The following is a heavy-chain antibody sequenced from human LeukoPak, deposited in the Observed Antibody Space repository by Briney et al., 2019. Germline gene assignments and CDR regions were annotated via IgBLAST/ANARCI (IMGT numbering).Heavy chain of an antibody. V-gene: IGHV3-33*01. J-gene: IGHJ6*02. CDR2: IWYDGSNK. D-gene: IGHD3-22*01. CDR1: GFTFSTYG. CDR3: ARDTDSSGYYWDYYYYYGMDV. Sequence: GGSLRLSCAASGFTFSTYGMPWVRQAPGKGLEWVAVIWYDGSNKYYADSVKGRFTISRDNSKNTLYLQMNSLRAEDTAVYYCARDTDSSGYYWDYYYYYGMDVWGQGTTVTVSS.